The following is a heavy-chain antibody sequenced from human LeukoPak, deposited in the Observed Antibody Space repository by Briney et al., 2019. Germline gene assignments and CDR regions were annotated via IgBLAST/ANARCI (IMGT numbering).Heavy chain of an antibody. CDR2: ISAYNGNK. J-gene: IGHJ3*02. CDR1: GYTFTSYG. Sequence: ASVKVSCKASGYTFTSYGISWVRQAPGQGLEWMGWISAYNGNKVYAQDLQGRVTMTTDTSTSTAYMELRSLRSDDTAVYYCARDRWSSSSSEGALDIWGQGTMVTVSS. D-gene: IGHD6-6*01. CDR3: ARDRWSSSSSEGALDI. V-gene: IGHV1-18*01.